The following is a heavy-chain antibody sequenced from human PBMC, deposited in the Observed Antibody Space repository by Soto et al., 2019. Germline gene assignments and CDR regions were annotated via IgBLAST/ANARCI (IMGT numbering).Heavy chain of an antibody. Sequence: SETLSLTCTVSGASVSGATHYWNWIRQPPGKGLEWIGHIPYSGSANYNPSLGSRVSLQIGTEQYSLRLTSVTAADTAVYYCARGKWRCSGNGGYYWVDIWGQGIPVIGSS. CDR2: IPYSGSA. D-gene: IGHD2-21*01. V-gene: IGHV4-61*01. CDR1: GASVSGATHY. J-gene: IGHJ6*01. CDR3: ARGKWRCSGNGGYYWVDI.